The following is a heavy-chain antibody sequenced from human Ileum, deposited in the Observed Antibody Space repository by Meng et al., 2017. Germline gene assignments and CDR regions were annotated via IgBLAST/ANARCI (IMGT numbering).Heavy chain of an antibody. Sequence: QVQLGQSGAEVRKAGALVEGFCKASGYIFTRYGIGWVRQAPGQGLEWMGWISAYSGNTKYAQKLQGRVTMTTDTSTSTAYMELRNLRSDDTAVYYCARDTVGTTLGDYWGQGTLVTVSS. CDR3: ARDTVGTTLGDY. J-gene: IGHJ4*02. CDR1: GYIFTRYG. V-gene: IGHV1-18*01. CDR2: ISAYSGNT. D-gene: IGHD4-23*01.